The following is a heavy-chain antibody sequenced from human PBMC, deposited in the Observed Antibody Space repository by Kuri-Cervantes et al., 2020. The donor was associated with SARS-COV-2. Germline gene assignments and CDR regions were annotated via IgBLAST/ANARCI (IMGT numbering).Heavy chain of an antibody. J-gene: IGHJ3*02. V-gene: IGHV1-3*01. CDR2: INAGNGNT. CDR1: GYTFTSYA. CDR3: ARDSTISLYVEVLTLGEAFDI. D-gene: IGHD3-10*01. Sequence: ASVNVSCKASGYTFTSYAMHGVRQAPGQRREWMGWINAGNGNTKYLQKFQGRVTITRATTASTAYMEQSSLRTKDTAVYYCARDSTISLYVEVLTLGEAFDIWGQGTMVTVSS.